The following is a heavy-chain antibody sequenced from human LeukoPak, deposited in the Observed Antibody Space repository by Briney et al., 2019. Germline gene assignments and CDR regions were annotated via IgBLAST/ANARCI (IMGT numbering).Heavy chain of an antibody. CDR1: GGSISSSSYY. CDR2: IYTTGST. D-gene: IGHD3-22*01. V-gene: IGHV4-61*02. Sequence: SETLSLTCLASGGSISSSSYYWDWIRQPAGKGLEWIGRIYTTGSTNYNPSLKSRVTMSVDTSKNQFSLKLSSVTAADTAVYYCARDSSGYFLGAKGQPFDPWGQGTLVTVSS. J-gene: IGHJ5*02. CDR3: ARDSSGYFLGAKGQPFDP.